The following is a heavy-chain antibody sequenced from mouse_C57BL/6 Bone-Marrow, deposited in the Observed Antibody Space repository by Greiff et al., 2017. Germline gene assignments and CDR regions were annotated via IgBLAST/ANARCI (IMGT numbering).Heavy chain of an antibody. CDR3: SSFDGDYVDF. J-gene: IGHJ2*01. CDR2: IDPAIGDT. CDR1: GFNIKDDY. D-gene: IGHD2-3*01. Sequence: EVKLQESGAELVRPGASVKLSCTASGFNIKDDYIHWVKQRPEQGLEWIGWIDPAIGDTEYASKFQGKATITSDTSSNTAYLQLSNLTSEGPAVYDCSSFDGDYVDFWGQGTPLIVAS. V-gene: IGHV14-4*01.